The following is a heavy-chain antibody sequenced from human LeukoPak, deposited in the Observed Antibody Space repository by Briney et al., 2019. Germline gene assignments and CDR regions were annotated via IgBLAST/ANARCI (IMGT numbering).Heavy chain of an antibody. CDR2: IYYSGST. Sequence: SETLSLTCTVSGGSISSYYWSWIRQHPGKGLEWIGYIYYSGSTYYNPSLKSRVTISVDTSKIQFSLKLSSVTAADTAVYYCARGRVYDFWSGYYQPQLEFDYWGQGTLVTVSS. V-gene: IGHV4-59*06. D-gene: IGHD3-3*01. J-gene: IGHJ4*02. CDR1: GGSISSYY. CDR3: ARGRVYDFWSGYYQPQLEFDY.